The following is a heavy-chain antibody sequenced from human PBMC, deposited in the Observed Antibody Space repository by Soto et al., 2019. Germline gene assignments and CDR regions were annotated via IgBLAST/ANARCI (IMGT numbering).Heavy chain of an antibody. CDR1: GVSVSNNNW. CDR2: IYHSGST. J-gene: IGHJ4*02. V-gene: IGHV4-4*02. Sequence: QVQLQESGPGLVKPSGTLSLTCAVSGVSVSNNNWWSWVRQPPGKGLEWIADIYHSGSTNYNPSLKSRVTISVDKSKNHFSLSLSSLTAADTAVYYCARGDGYSHGRFFEFWGRGTLVTVSS. CDR3: ARGDGYSHGRFFEF. D-gene: IGHD5-18*01.